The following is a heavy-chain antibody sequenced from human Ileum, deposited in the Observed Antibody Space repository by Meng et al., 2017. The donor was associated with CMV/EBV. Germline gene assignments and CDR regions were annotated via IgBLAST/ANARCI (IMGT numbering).Heavy chain of an antibody. CDR2: ISYDGSNK. Sequence: GGSLRLSCAASGFTLDSYPMYWVRQAPGKGLEWVAVISYDGSNKYYTDTVKGRFTISRGTSENSLYLQMNNLRIEDSAMYYCARGGCGGGCYGDYWGQGTLVTVSS. CDR1: GFTLDSYP. D-gene: IGHD2-21*02. V-gene: IGHV3-30*07. CDR3: ARGGCGGGCYGDY. J-gene: IGHJ4*02.